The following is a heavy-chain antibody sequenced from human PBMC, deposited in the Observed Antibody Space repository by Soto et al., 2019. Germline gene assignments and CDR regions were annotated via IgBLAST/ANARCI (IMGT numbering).Heavy chain of an antibody. CDR3: AITNKVAATGTVLDS. V-gene: IGHV4-59*01. D-gene: IGHD6-13*01. J-gene: IGHJ4*02. CDR1: GGSISSYH. Sequence: SETLSLTCPVSGGSISSYHWSWIRQPPGKGLEWIGYIYYSGSTNYNPSLKSRVTISVDTSKRQFSLKLSSVTAADTAVYYCAITNKVAATGTVLDSWGQGTLVTVSS. CDR2: IYYSGST.